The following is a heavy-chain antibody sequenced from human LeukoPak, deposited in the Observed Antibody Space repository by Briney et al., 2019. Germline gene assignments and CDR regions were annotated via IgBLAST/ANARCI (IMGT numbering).Heavy chain of an antibody. D-gene: IGHD5-18*01. Sequence: SETLSLTCTVSGGSISSGDYYWSWIRQPPGKGLEWIGYIYYSGSTYYNPSLKSRVTISVDTSKNQFSLKLSSVTAADTAVYYCARSGYSYGYSPDAFDIWGQGQWSPSLQ. V-gene: IGHV4-30-4*01. CDR2: IYYSGST. J-gene: IGHJ3*02. CDR1: GGSISSGDYY. CDR3: ARSGYSYGYSPDAFDI.